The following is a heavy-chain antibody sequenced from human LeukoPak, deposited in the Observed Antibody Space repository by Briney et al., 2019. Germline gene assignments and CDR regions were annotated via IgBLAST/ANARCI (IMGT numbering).Heavy chain of an antibody. CDR3: ATRYCSSTSCYVINDY. Sequence: GASVKVSCKVSGYTLTELSMHWVRQAPGKGLEWMGGFDPEDGETIYAQKFQGRVTMTEDTSTDTAYMELSSLRSEDTAVYYCATRYCSSTSCYVINDYWGQGTLVTVSS. V-gene: IGHV1-24*01. D-gene: IGHD2-2*01. J-gene: IGHJ4*02. CDR1: GYTLTELS. CDR2: FDPEDGET.